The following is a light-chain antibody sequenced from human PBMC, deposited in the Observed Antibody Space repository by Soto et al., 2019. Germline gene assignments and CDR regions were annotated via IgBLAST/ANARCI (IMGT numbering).Light chain of an antibody. CDR3: QRANDFPLA. Sequence: DIQMTQSPSSVSASVGDRVSITCRASQTVYPWVAWYQQKPGRAPNLLIYDVSNLHNGVPSRFSGSGSGTEFTLTISSLQPEDSATYFCQRANDFPLAFGGGTRVEVK. J-gene: IGKJ4*01. CDR2: DVS. CDR1: QTVYPW. V-gene: IGKV1-12*01.